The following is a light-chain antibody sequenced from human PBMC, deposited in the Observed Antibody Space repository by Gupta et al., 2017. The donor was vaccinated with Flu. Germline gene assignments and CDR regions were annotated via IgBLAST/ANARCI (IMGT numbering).Light chain of an antibody. CDR2: DDI. J-gene: IGLJ2*01. CDR1: SSDVGSYNV. CDR3: CSYAGDSTVV. Sequence: QGAMSPPASASGSTSPSIPISCTGTSSDVGSYNVVSWYQQHPGKAPKLMIYDDIKRPSGVSNRFSGSKSGNTASLTISGLQAEDEADYYCCSYAGDSTVVFGGGTKLTVL. V-gene: IGLV2-23*01.